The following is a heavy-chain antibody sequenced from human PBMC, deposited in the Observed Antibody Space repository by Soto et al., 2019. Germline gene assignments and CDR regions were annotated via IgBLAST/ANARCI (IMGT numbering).Heavy chain of an antibody. V-gene: IGHV3-48*03. J-gene: IGHJ3*02. CDR1: GFSFSTSE. CDR2: ISKSSVTT. CDR3: APRKFGSFNIAAFEI. D-gene: IGHD3-16*01. Sequence: GGSLRLSCAASGFSFSTSEMNWVRRAPGKGLEWISYISKSSVTTHYADSVKGRFTISRDNANNSLFLEMNSLRVEDTALYYCAPRKFGSFNIAAFEIWGQGTMVTVSS.